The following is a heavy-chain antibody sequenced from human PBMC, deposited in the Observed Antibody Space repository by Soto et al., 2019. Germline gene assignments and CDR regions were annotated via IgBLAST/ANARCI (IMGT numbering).Heavy chain of an antibody. CDR3: AKESLGYCSSGSCRIDY. V-gene: IGHV3-23*01. CDR1: GFTFSSYA. D-gene: IGHD2-15*01. CDR2: ISGGGDNT. Sequence: EVQLLESGGGLVQPGGSLRLSCAASGFTFSSYAMSWVRQAPGKGLEWVSTISGGGDNTYYADSVRGRFTISRDNSKNTLSLQMNSLRAEDTGVYYCAKESLGYCSSGSCRIDYWGQGTPVTVSS. J-gene: IGHJ4*02.